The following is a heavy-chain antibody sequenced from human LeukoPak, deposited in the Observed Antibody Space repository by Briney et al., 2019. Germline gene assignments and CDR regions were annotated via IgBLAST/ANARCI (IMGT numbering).Heavy chain of an antibody. CDR2: IHSDGSTT. V-gene: IGHV3-74*01. J-gene: IGHJ6*02. CDR3: TRDANHYGGMDV. CDR1: GITVSKYW. Sequence: PGGSLRLSCAVSGITVSKYWMHWVRQVPGKGLVWVSRIHSDGSTTDYADSVKGRFTITRDSAKNTLYLEMNSLRVEDTAVYYCTRDANHYGGMDVWGQGPRSPSP.